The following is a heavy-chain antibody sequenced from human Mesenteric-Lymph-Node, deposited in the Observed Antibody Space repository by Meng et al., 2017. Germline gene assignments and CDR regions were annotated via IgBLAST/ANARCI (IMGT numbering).Heavy chain of an antibody. V-gene: IGHV3-30*04. CDR2: ISYDGSNK. CDR1: GFTFSSYA. CDR3: ASVVSGWFPGPWSLDY. J-gene: IGHJ4*02. D-gene: IGHD6-19*01. Sequence: GESLKISCAASGFTFSSYAMHWVRQAPGKGLEWVAVISYDGSNKYYADSVKGRFTISRDNSKNTLYLQMNSLRAEDTAVYYCASVVSGWFPGPWSLDYWGQGTLVTVSS.